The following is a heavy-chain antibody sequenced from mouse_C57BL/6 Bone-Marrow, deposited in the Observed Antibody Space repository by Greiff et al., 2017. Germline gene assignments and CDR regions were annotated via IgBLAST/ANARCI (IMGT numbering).Heavy chain of an antibody. V-gene: IGHV1-7*01. CDR2: INPSSGYT. J-gene: IGHJ2*01. CDR1: GYTFTSYW. Sequence: QVQLQQSGAELAKPGASVKLSCKASGYTFTSYWMHWVKQRPGQGLEWIGYINPSSGYTKYNQKFKDKATLTADQSSSTAYMQLSSLTCEDSAVYYCARWNYYGGFDDWGQGTTLTVSS. CDR3: ARWNYYGGFDD. D-gene: IGHD1-1*01.